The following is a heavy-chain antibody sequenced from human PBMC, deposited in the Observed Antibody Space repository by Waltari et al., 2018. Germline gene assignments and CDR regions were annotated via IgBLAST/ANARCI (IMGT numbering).Heavy chain of an antibody. Sequence: QVQLVQSGAEVKKPGASVKVSCKASGYTFTGYYMHWVRQAPGKGLEWMGGFDPEDGETIYAQKFQGRVTMTEDTSTDTAYMELSSLRSEDTAVYYCATDSQWLAFNFDYWGQGTLVTVSS. V-gene: IGHV1-24*01. CDR1: GYTFTGYY. CDR2: FDPEDGET. CDR3: ATDSQWLAFNFDY. J-gene: IGHJ4*02. D-gene: IGHD6-19*01.